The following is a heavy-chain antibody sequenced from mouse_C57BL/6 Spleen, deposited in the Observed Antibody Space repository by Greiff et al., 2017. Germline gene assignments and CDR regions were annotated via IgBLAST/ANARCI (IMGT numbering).Heavy chain of an antibody. Sequence: QVHVKQPGAELVRPGSSVKLSCKASGYTFTSYWMHWVKQRPIQGLEWIGNIDPSDSETHYNQKFKDKATLTVDKSSSTAYMQLSSLTSEDSAVYYCARWGIVTTSRYFDVGGTGTTVTVSS. V-gene: IGHV1-52*01. CDR2: IDPSDSET. CDR1: GYTFTSYW. J-gene: IGHJ1*03. D-gene: IGHD2-5*01. CDR3: ARWGIVTTSRYFDV.